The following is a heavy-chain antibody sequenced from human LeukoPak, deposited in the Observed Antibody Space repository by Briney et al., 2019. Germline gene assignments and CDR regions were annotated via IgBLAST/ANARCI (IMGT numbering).Heavy chain of an antibody. CDR1: GFTFSSYE. CDR2: ISSSGSTI. Sequence: GGSLRLSCAASGFTFSSYEMNWVRQAPGKGLEWVSYISSSGSTIYYADSVKGRFTISRDNAKNSLYLQMNSLRAEDTAVYYCARSPKGYYYYYMDVWGKGTTVTISS. CDR3: ARSPKGYYYYYMDV. V-gene: IGHV3-48*03. J-gene: IGHJ6*03.